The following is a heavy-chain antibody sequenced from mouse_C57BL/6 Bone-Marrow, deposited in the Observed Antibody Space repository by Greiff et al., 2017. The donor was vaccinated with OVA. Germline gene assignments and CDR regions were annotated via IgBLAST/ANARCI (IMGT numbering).Heavy chain of an antibody. CDR3: ATFYDGYYGGFAY. CDR2: ISNGGGST. D-gene: IGHD2-3*01. V-gene: IGHV5-12*01. CDR1: GFTFSDYY. Sequence: DVQLVESGGGLVQPGGSLKLSCAASGFTFSDYYMYWVRQTPEKRLEWVAYISNGGGSTYYPDTVKGRFTISRDNAKNTLYLQMSRLKSEDTAMYYCATFYDGYYGGFAYWGQGTLVTVSA. J-gene: IGHJ3*01.